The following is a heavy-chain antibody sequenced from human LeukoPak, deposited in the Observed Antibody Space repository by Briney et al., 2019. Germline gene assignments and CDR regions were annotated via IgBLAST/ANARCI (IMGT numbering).Heavy chain of an antibody. Sequence: PSETLSLTCTVSGGSISSSSYYWGWIRQPPGKGLEWIGEIFHSGSTNYNPSLKSRVTMSVDKSKNQFSLKLSSVTAADTAVYYCAIAPPSSRWIYYYYGMDVWGQGTTVTVSS. J-gene: IGHJ6*02. CDR1: GGSISSSSYY. V-gene: IGHV4-61*05. CDR3: AIAPPSSRWIYYYYGMDV. D-gene: IGHD6-13*01. CDR2: IFHSGST.